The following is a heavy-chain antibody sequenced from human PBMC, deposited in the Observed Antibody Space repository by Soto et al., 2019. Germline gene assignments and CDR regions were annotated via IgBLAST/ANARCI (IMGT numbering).Heavy chain of an antibody. Sequence: QITLKESGPTLVKPTQTLTLTCTFSGFSLTTDRVGVGWIRQPPGEALEWLAVIYWDDSKTYRPSLESRLTINKDTSKNQVALTMTNMDYLDTATYYCAHAYGGRSLYWGQGTLVTVSS. CDR1: GFSLTTDRVG. CDR2: IYWDDSK. V-gene: IGHV2-5*02. J-gene: IGHJ4*02. CDR3: AHAYGGRSLY. D-gene: IGHD1-26*01.